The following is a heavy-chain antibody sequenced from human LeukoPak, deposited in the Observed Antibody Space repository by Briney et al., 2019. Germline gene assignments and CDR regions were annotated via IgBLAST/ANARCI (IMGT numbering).Heavy chain of an antibody. D-gene: IGHD2-21*02. J-gene: IGHJ6*02. Sequence: SETLSLTCAVSGGSISSSNWWSWVRQPPGKGLEWIGEINHSGSTNYNPSLKSRVTISVDTSKNQFSLKLSSVTAADTAVYYCARFPTRVVTTFRGYYGMDVWGQGTTVTVSS. CDR2: INHSGST. CDR3: ARFPTRVVTTFRGYYGMDV. CDR1: GGSISSSNW. V-gene: IGHV4-4*02.